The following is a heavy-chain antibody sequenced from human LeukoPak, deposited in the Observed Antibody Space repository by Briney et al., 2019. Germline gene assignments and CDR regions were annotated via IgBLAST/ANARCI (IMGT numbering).Heavy chain of an antibody. Sequence: GGSLRLSCEASGFAFSSYAMHWVRQAPGKGLEWVAVISYDGSNKYYADSVKGRFTISRDNSKNTLYLQMNSLRAEDTAVYYCARVTYSSGWNYFDYWGQGTLVTVSS. V-gene: IGHV3-30-3*01. CDR2: ISYDGSNK. D-gene: IGHD6-19*01. CDR1: GFAFSSYA. J-gene: IGHJ4*02. CDR3: ARVTYSSGWNYFDY.